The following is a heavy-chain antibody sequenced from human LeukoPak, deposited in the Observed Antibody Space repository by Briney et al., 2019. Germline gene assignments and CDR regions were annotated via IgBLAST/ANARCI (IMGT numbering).Heavy chain of an antibody. V-gene: IGHV4-59*08. CDR1: GGSISSYY. D-gene: IGHD6-13*01. J-gene: IGHJ4*02. Sequence: SETLSLTCTVSGGSISSYYWSWIRQPPGKGLEWIGYIHYSGSTNYNPSLKSRVTISVDTSKNQFSLKLSSVTAADTAVYYCARQFGIAADYDYWGQGTLVTVSS. CDR3: ARQFGIAADYDY. CDR2: IHYSGST.